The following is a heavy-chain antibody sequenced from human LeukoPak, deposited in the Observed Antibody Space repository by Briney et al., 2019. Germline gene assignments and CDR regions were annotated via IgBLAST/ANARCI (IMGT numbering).Heavy chain of an antibody. CDR1: GFSLTTYGVG. J-gene: IGHJ4*02. Sequence: ESGPTLVKPTQTLTLTCTFSGFSLTTYGVGVGWIRQPPGKALEGLALIYLDDEKRYRPSLRTRLTITTDSSKSQVVLTLTNMDPVDTATYYCAHLNFYNDGGYSRAFDYWGQGTLVTVSS. CDR3: AHLNFYNDGGYSRAFDY. V-gene: IGHV2-5*02. D-gene: IGHD2-15*01. CDR2: IYLDDEK.